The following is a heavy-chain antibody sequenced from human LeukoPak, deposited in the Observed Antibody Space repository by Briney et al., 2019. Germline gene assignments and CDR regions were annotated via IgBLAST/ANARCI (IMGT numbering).Heavy chain of an antibody. CDR1: GGSLSSSPYY. Sequence: PSETLSLTCIVFGGSLSSSPYYWGWIRQPPGKGLEWIGRIYHSGSTYYNPSLKSRVTISVDTSKNQFSLKLSSVTAADTAVYHCAIGPGYGSGWYLYWGQGTLVTVSS. J-gene: IGHJ4*02. CDR3: AIGPGYGSGWYLY. CDR2: IYHSGST. D-gene: IGHD6-19*01. V-gene: IGHV4-39*07.